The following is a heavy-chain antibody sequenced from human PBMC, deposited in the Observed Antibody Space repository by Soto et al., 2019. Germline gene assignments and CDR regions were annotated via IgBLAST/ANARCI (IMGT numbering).Heavy chain of an antibody. V-gene: IGHV3-23*01. CDR1: GFPFSSYA. D-gene: IGHD6-25*01. CDR2: STGAGGGT. J-gene: IGHJ6*02. CDR3: AKGHSDYQGDYNYYGMDV. Sequence: GASVKVSCAASGFPFSSYAISWVRQAPGRGLEWVAASTGAGGGTYNLEAVKGRFTVSRDNSKKTVYLQLDGLRAEDTAVYYCAKGHSDYQGDYNYYGMDVWGQGTTVTVSS.